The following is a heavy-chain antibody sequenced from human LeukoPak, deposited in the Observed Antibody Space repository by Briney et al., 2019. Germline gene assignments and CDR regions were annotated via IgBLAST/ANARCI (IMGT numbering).Heavy chain of an antibody. CDR1: GGSISSYY. CDR3: AREVVVVPAAIRSNYFDY. CDR2: IYTSGST. D-gene: IGHD2-2*02. Sequence: SETLSLTCTVSGGSISSYYWSWIRQPAGKGLEWIGRIYTSGSTNYNPSLKSRVTMSVDTSKNQFSLKLSSVTAADTAVYYCAREVVVVPAAIRSNYFDYWGQGTLVTVSS. J-gene: IGHJ4*02. V-gene: IGHV4-4*07.